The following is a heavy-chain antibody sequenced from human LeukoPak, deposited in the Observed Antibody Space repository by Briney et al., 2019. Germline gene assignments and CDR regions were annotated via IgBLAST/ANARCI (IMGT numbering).Heavy chain of an antibody. Sequence: GGSLRLSCAASGFTVTSNYMSWVRQAPGKGLEWVSVIYSGGSTYYADSVKGRFTISRDNSKNTLYLQMNSLRAEDTAVYYCAREESGYCSSTSCYRLDVWGQGTTVTVSS. CDR3: AREESGYCSSTSCYRLDV. CDR2: IYSGGST. CDR1: GFTVTSNY. V-gene: IGHV3-66*01. D-gene: IGHD2-2*01. J-gene: IGHJ6*02.